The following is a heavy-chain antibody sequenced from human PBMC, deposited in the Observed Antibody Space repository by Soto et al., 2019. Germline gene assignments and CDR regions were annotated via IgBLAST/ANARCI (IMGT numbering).Heavy chain of an antibody. Sequence: SETLSLTCTVSGGSINSNNYYWAWIRQPPGKGLAWIASIYYDGSTYYDTSLKSRVTISRDTSKNQFSLRLTSTTAADTAVYYCAKVVVAATRHSDFDSWGQGTLVTVSS. D-gene: IGHD2-15*01. V-gene: IGHV4-39*02. J-gene: IGHJ4*02. CDR3: AKVVVAATRHSDFDS. CDR2: IYYDGST. CDR1: GGSINSNNYY.